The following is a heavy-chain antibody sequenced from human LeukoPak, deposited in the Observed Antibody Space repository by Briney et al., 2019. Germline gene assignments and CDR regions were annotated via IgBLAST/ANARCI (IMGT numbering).Heavy chain of an antibody. V-gene: IGHV3-7*01. CDR3: ASGEQWLEEGGGYFDY. D-gene: IGHD6-19*01. Sequence: PGGSLRLSCAASGFTFSSYWMSWVRQAPGKGLEWVANIKQDGSEKYYVDSVKGRFTISRDNAKNSLYLQMNSLRAEDTAVYYCASGEQWLEEGGGYFDYWGQGTPVTVSS. J-gene: IGHJ4*02. CDR2: IKQDGSEK. CDR1: GFTFSSYW.